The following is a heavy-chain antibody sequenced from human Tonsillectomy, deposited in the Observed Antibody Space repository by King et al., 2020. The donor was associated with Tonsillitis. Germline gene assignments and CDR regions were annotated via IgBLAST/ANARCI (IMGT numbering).Heavy chain of an antibody. D-gene: IGHD3-22*01. Sequence: VQLVESGGGLVQPGGSLRVSCAASGFTFSRYWMSWVRQSPGKGLEWVAGIKQDGIGKYYMDSVKGRFTIFGDNAKNYLHLQMNSLRAEDTALYYCARSYDYYDAFDIWGQGTMVTVSS. CDR3: ARSYDYYDAFDI. CDR1: GFTFSRYW. V-gene: IGHV3-7*03. CDR2: IKQDGIGK. J-gene: IGHJ3*02.